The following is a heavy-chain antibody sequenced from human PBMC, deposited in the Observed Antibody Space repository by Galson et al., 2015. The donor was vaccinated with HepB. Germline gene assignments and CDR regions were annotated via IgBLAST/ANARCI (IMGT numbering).Heavy chain of an antibody. CDR3: ARDSVDTAMATDY. J-gene: IGHJ4*02. CDR1: GFTFSDYY. CDR2: ISSSSSYT. D-gene: IGHD5-18*01. Sequence: SLRLSCAASGFTFSDYYMSWIRQAPGKGLEWVSYISSSSSYTNYADSVKGRFTISRDNAKNSLYLQMNSLRAEDTAVYYCARDSVDTAMATDYWGQGTLVTVSS. V-gene: IGHV3-11*06.